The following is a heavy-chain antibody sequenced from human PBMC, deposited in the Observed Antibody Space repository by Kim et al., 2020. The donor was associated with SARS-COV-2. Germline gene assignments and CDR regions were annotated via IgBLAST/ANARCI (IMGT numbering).Heavy chain of an antibody. J-gene: IGHJ6*02. V-gene: IGHV3-48*02. D-gene: IGHD6-6*01. Sequence: VKGRFTISRDNAKNSLSLQMDSLGDEDTADYYCATGSSSSYNYYYGMDVWGQGTTVTVSS. CDR3: ATGSSSSYNYYYGMDV.